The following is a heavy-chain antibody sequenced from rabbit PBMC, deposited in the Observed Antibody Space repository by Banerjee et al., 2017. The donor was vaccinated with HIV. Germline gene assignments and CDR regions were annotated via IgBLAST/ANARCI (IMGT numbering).Heavy chain of an antibody. J-gene: IGHJ4*01. V-gene: IGHV1S45*01. CDR2: IYAGSSGRP. CDR1: GFSFSSSYW. CDR3: ARDLLAAYGDVGDNL. D-gene: IGHD2-1*01. Sequence: QEQLEESGGDLVKPEGSLTLTCTASGFSFSSSYWICWVRQTPGKGLEWIACIYAGSSGRPYYASWAKGRFTISKTSSTTVTLQMTSLTAADTATYFCARDLLAAYGDVGDNLWGPGTLVT.